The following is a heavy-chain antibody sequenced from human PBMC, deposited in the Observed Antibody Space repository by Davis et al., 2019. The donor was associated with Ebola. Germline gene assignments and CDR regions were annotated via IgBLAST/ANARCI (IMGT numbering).Heavy chain of an antibody. D-gene: IGHD3-3*01. CDR1: GYTFTSYY. CDR3: ARSGGGFWSGYDYYYYYYGMDV. Sequence: ASVKVSCKASGYTFTSYYMHWVRQAPGQGLEWMGIINPSGGSTSYAQKFQGRVTMTRDTSTSTVYMELSSLRSEDTAVYYCARSGGGFWSGYDYYYYYYGMDVWGQGTTVTVSS. CDR2: INPSGGST. V-gene: IGHV1-46*01. J-gene: IGHJ6*02.